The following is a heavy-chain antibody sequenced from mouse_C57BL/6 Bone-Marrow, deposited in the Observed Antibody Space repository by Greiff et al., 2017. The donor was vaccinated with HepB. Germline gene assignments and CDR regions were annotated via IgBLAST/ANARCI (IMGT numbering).Heavy chain of an antibody. CDR1: GFSLSTFGMG. CDR2: IWWDDDK. CDR3: ARIEDYGSYWYFDV. J-gene: IGHJ1*03. Sequence: QVQLQQSGPGILQPSQTLSLTCSFSGFSLSTFGMGVGWIRQPSGKGLEWLAHIWWDDDKYYNPALKSRLTISKDTSKNQLFLKIANVDTADTATYYCARIEDYGSYWYFDVWGTGTTVTVSS. D-gene: IGHD1-1*01. V-gene: IGHV8-8*01.